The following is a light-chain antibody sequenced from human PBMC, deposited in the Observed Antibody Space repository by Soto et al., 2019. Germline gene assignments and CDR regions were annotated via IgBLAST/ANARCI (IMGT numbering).Light chain of an antibody. J-gene: IGLJ3*02. V-gene: IGLV1-40*01. CDR3: QSYDSSRSGWV. Sequence: QSVLTQPPSVSWAPGQRVTISCTGSSSNIGAGYDVHWYQQLPGTAPKLLIYGNSNRPSGVPDRFSGSKSGTSASLAITGLQAEDEADYYCQSYDSSRSGWVFGGGTKLTVL. CDR1: SSNIGAGYD. CDR2: GNS.